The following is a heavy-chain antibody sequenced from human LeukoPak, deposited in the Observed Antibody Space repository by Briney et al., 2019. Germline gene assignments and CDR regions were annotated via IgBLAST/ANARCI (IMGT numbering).Heavy chain of an antibody. D-gene: IGHD3-16*02. V-gene: IGHV1-2*02. J-gene: IGHJ4*02. CDR2: INPNSGGT. Sequence: ASVKVSCKASGYTFTGYYMHWVRQAPGQGLEWMGWINPNSGGTNYAQKFQGRVTMTRDTSISTAYMELSRLRSDDTAVYYCARSRAITFGGVIVFDYWGQGTLVTVSS. CDR3: ARSRAITFGGVIVFDY. CDR1: GYTFTGYY.